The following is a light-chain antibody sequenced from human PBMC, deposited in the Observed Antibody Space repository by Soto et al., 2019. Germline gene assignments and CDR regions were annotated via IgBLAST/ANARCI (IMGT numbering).Light chain of an antibody. CDR3: QQYRT. J-gene: IGKJ1*01. V-gene: IGKV1-5*03. CDR2: KAS. Sequence: IRMTQSPSSLSASTGDRVTITCRASQSISSWLAWYQQKPGKAPKLLIYKASSLESGVPSRFSGSGSGTEFTLTISSLQPDDFATYYCQQYRTFGQGTKVDIK. CDR1: QSISSW.